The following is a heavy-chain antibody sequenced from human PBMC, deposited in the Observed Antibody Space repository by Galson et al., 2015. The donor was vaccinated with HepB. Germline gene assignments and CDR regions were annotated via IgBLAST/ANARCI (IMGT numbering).Heavy chain of an antibody. V-gene: IGHV1-18*01. CDR1: GYTFTSYG. CDR3: ASSIVVVTARSYYYYGMDV. CDR2: ISIYEGNT. Sequence: SVKVSCKASGYTFTSYGISWVRQAPGQGLERMGWISIYEGNTNYAQKFQGRVTMTTDTSTSTAYMELRSLRSDDTAVYYCASSIVVVTARSYYYYGMDVWGQGTTVTVSS. J-gene: IGHJ6*02. D-gene: IGHD2-21*02.